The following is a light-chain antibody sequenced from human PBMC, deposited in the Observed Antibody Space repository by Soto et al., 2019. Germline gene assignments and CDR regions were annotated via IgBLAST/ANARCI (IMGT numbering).Light chain of an antibody. CDR1: QNINKW. CDR2: DAS. CDR3: QQYDTFPRT. J-gene: IGKJ1*01. V-gene: IGKV1-5*01. Sequence: DIQMTQSPSTLSASVGDRVVITCRASQNINKWLAWYQQKPGKAPKFLIYDASTLETGVPSRFSGSGSGTEFTLTISSLQPDDFATSYCQQYDTFPRTFGQGTKVDIK.